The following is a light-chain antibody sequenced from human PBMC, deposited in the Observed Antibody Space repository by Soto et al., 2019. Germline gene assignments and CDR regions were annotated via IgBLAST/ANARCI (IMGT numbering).Light chain of an antibody. CDR1: QGISSA. CDR2: DAC. CDR3: QQFNSYPQT. Sequence: AIQLTQSPSSLSASVGDRVTITCRASQGISSALAWYQQKPGKAPKLLIYDACSLDSGVPSRFSGSGSATDFTLTISNLQPEDYATDYCQQFNSYPQTFRQGTKLEIK. V-gene: IGKV1-13*02. J-gene: IGKJ2*01.